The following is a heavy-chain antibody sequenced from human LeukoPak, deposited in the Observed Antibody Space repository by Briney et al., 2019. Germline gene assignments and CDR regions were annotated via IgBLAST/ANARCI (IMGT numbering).Heavy chain of an antibody. CDR3: ARRGGQSSGRCFDH. D-gene: IGHD3-16*01. CDR1: EFDFNYYD. J-gene: IGHJ4*02. CDR2: NSSSSSYI. Sequence: GGSLRLSCVASEFDFNYYDMNWVRQAPGKVLEWVSSNSSSSSYIYFEDATKGRFTIYRDNANSSVVLQMNSLRPEDTAVYYCARRGGQSSGRCFDHWGQGTLVTVSS. V-gene: IGHV3-21*01.